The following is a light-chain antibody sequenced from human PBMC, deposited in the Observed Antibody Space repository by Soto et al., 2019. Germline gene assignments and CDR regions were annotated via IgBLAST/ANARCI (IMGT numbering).Light chain of an antibody. J-gene: IGLJ2*01. V-gene: IGLV1-47*01. CDR2: RNT. CDR1: SSNIGSNY. CDR3: AAWDDSLSGVV. Sequence: QPVLTQTPSASGTPGQRVTISCSGSSSNIGSNYVYWYQQLPGTAPKLLIYRNTQRPSGAPDRFSGSRSGTSGSLAISGLRSEDEADYYCAAWDDSLSGVVFGGGTKLTVL.